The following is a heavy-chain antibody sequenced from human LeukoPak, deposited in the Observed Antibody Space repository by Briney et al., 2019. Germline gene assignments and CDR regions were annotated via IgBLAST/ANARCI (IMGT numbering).Heavy chain of an antibody. V-gene: IGHV3-23*01. CDR1: GFTFSSYA. J-gene: IGHJ4*02. CDR2: ISGSGGST. CDR3: AKDIVVVVPAAYFDY. Sequence: GGSLRLSCAASGFTFSSYAMSWVRQAPGKGLDWVSAISGSGGSTYYADSVKGRFTISRDNSKNTLYLQMNSLRAEDKAVYYCAKDIVVVVPAAYFDYWGQGTLVTVSS. D-gene: IGHD2-2*01.